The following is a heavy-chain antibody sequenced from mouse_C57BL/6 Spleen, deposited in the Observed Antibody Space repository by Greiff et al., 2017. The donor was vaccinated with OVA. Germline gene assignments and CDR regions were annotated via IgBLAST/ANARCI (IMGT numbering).Heavy chain of an antibody. CDR2: IHPNSGST. J-gene: IGHJ2*01. D-gene: IGHD4-1*01. CDR1: GYTFTSYW. V-gene: IGHV1-64*01. Sequence: QVQLQQSGAELVKPGASVKLSCKASGYTFTSYWMHWVKQRPGQGLEWIGMIHPNSGSTNYNEKFKSKATLTVDKSSSTAYMQLSSLTSEDSAVYYCARPGTDYFDYWGQGTTLTVSS. CDR3: ARPGTDYFDY.